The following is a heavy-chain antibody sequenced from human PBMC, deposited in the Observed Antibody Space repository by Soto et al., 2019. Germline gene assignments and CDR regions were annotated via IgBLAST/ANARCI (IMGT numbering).Heavy chain of an antibody. Sequence: QVQLVESGGGVVHPETSLRLACAASGFTFSSYVMHWVRQAPGKGLEWVAVISYDGNDKLYADSVKGRFTVSRDNSKKTLFLQMNSLRSEDTAVYFCGKDLRRWERAAGDSWGQGTQVTVSS. J-gene: IGHJ4*02. CDR1: GFTFSSYV. V-gene: IGHV3-30*18. CDR3: GKDLRRWERAAGDS. D-gene: IGHD1-26*01. CDR2: ISYDGNDK.